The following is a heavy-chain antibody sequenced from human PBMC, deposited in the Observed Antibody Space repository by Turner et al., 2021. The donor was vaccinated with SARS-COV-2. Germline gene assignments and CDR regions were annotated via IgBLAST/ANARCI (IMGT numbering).Heavy chain of an antibody. Sequence: QLQLLESGPGLLKPSETLSLTCTVPGGSISSSTYYWGWIRQPPGKGLEWIGSIYYNGITYYNPSLKSRVTISVDTSKNQFSLKLSSVAAADTAVYYCARLMDTAMDYYGMDVWGQGTTVTVSS. CDR2: IYYNGIT. D-gene: IGHD5-18*01. CDR3: ARLMDTAMDYYGMDV. J-gene: IGHJ6*02. V-gene: IGHV4-39*01. CDR1: GGSISSSTYY.